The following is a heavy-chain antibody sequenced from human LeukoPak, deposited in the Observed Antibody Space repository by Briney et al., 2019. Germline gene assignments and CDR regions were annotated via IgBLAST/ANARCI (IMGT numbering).Heavy chain of an antibody. D-gene: IGHD6-13*01. V-gene: IGHV1-69*13. CDR1: GGTFSSYA. CDR3: AREGIAASNWFDP. J-gene: IGHJ5*02. CDR2: IIPIFGTA. Sequence: ASVKVSCKASGGTFSSYAISWVRQAPGQGLEWMGGIIPIFGTANYAQKFQGRVTITADGSTSTAYMELSSLRSEDTAVYYCAREGIAASNWFDPWGQGTLVTVSS.